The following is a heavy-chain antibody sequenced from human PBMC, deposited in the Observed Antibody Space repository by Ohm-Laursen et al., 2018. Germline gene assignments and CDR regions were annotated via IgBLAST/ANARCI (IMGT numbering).Heavy chain of an antibody. CDR2: ISNNGAGT. Sequence: SLRLSCAASGFTFDDYAMHWVRQAPGKGLEWVSSISNNGAGTYYADSVKGRFTISRDNSKNTVYLQMNSLRAEDTAIYYCAREARTTYLYYGMDVWGQGTTVTVSS. D-gene: IGHD1-7*01. CDR1: GFTFDDYA. J-gene: IGHJ6*02. CDR3: AREARTTYLYYGMDV. V-gene: IGHV3-23*01.